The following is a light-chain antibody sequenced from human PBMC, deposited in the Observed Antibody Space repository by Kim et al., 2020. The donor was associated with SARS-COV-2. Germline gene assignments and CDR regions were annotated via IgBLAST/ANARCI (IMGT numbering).Light chain of an antibody. Sequence: SASVGDRVTITCRASRDITNYVAWFQQTPGKAPKCLMYAASTLASGVPSRFTGSGSGTDFTLTITSLQPEDSATYYCQHYHTYPYIFGQGTKLEIK. CDR2: AAS. V-gene: IGKV1-16*01. CDR3: QHYHTYPYI. CDR1: RDITNY. J-gene: IGKJ2*01.